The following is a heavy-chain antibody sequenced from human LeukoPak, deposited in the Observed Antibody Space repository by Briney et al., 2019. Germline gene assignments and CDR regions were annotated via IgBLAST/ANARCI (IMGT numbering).Heavy chain of an antibody. Sequence: GGSLRLSCAASGFTFSSYAMSWVRQAPGKGLEWVSAISGSGGSTYYADSVKGRFTVSRDNSKNTLYLQMNSLRAEDTAVYYCAKDRWGYSQGYGVFYYWGQGTPVTVSS. CDR2: ISGSGGST. J-gene: IGHJ4*01. D-gene: IGHD5-18*01. CDR1: GFTFSSYA. V-gene: IGHV3-23*01. CDR3: AKDRWGYSQGYGVFYY.